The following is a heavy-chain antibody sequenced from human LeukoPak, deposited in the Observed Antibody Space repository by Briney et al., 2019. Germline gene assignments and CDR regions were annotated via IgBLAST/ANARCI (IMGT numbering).Heavy chain of an antibody. Sequence: ASVKVSCKASGYTFSSYVISWVRQAPGQGLEWMGWISVHNGNPEYAQKFQGRVIMTTDTFTSTAYMELRSLRSDDTAVYYCARDQYDSVWGSHRPYFDYWGQGTLVTVSS. CDR2: ISVHNGNP. CDR1: GYTFSSYV. D-gene: IGHD3-16*02. CDR3: ARDQYDSVWGSHRPYFDY. J-gene: IGHJ4*02. V-gene: IGHV1-18*01.